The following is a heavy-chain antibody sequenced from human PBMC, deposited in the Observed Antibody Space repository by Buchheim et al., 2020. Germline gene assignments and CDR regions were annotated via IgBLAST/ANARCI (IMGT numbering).Heavy chain of an antibody. Sequence: QVQLVESGGGVVQPGRSLRLSCAASGFTFSSYGMHWVRQAPGKGLEWVAVISYDGSNKYYADSVKGRFPISRAHSKNTLYLQMNSLRAEDTAVYYCAKPSSYYYDSSGYYDYWGQGTL. V-gene: IGHV3-30*18. D-gene: IGHD3-22*01. CDR3: AKPSSYYYDSSGYYDY. CDR2: ISYDGSNK. CDR1: GFTFSSYG. J-gene: IGHJ4*02.